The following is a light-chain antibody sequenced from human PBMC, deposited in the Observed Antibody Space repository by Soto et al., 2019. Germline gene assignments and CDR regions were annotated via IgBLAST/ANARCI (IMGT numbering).Light chain of an antibody. Sequence: QSALTQPASVSGSPGQSITISCTGTSSDVGGYNYVSWYQQHPGKAPKLMISEVSNRPSGVSNRFSGSKSGNTASLTISGLQDEDEDDYYCSSYTGSSTYIFGTGTKVTV. CDR3: SSYTGSSTYI. CDR2: EVS. J-gene: IGLJ1*01. CDR1: SSDVGGYNY. V-gene: IGLV2-14*01.